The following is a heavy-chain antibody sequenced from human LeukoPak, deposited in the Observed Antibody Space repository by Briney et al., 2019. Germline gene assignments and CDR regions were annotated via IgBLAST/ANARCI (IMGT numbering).Heavy chain of an antibody. V-gene: IGHV1-69*05. CDR1: GSTFSSYA. Sequence: SVKVSCKASGSTFSSYAISWVRQAPGQGLEWMGGIIPIFGTANYAQKFQGRVTITTDESTSTAYMELSSLRSEDTAVYYCARGYSSSSEIDYWGQGTLVTVSS. D-gene: IGHD6-6*01. J-gene: IGHJ4*02. CDR3: ARGYSSSSEIDY. CDR2: IIPIFGTA.